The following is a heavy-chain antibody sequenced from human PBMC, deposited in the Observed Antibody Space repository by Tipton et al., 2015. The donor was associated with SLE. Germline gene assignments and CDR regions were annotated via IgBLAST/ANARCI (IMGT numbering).Heavy chain of an antibody. D-gene: IGHD2-15*01. CDR1: GYSISSGYY. CDR3: ARGSGYCSGGSCYPNWFDP. Sequence: TLSLTCAVSGYSISSGYYWGWIRQPPGKGLEWIGSIYHSGSTYYNPSLKSRVTISVDTSKNQFSLQLSSVTAADTAVYYCARGSGYCSGGSCYPNWFDPWGQGTLVTVSS. V-gene: IGHV4-38-2*01. CDR2: IYHSGST. J-gene: IGHJ5*02.